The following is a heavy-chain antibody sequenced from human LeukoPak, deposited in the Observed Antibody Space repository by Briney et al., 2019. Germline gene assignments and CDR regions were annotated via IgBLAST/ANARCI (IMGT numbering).Heavy chain of an antibody. CDR3: AMIYCGTIWSDGRQFVDV. J-gene: IGHJ6*04. CDR1: GFTFSSYG. D-gene: IGHD2-21*01. CDR2: IWYDGSNK. Sequence: PGGSLRLSCAASGFTFSSYGMHWVRQAPGKGLEWVAVIWYDGSNKYYADSVKGRFTISRDNSKNTLYLQMNSLRAEDTAVYYCAMIYCGTIWSDGRQFVDVWGKGTTVTVSS. V-gene: IGHV3-33*01.